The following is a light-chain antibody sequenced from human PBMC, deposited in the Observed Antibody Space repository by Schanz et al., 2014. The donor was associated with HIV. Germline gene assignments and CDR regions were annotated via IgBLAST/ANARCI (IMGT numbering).Light chain of an antibody. CDR1: QSVTSNY. V-gene: IGKV3-20*01. CDR2: GAS. CDR3: QQYGSPPWT. J-gene: IGKJ1*01. Sequence: EIVLTQSPGTLSLSPGERATLSCRASQSVTSNYLAWYQQKPGQAPRLLIYGASSRATGIPDRFSGSGSGTDFTLTISRVEPEDYAVYYCQQYGSPPWTFGQGTKVEV.